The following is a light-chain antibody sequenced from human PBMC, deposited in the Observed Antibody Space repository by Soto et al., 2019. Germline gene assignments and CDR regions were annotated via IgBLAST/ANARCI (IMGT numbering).Light chain of an antibody. J-gene: IGKJ1*01. CDR1: QGISNY. CDR3: QEYNSAPQT. CDR2: AAS. Sequence: DIQMTQSPSSLSASVGDRVTITCRASQGISNYLAWYQQKPGQVPKLLLYAASTLQSGVPSRFSASGSGTDITVTISTLQTEDVATYYCQEYNSAPQTFGQGTKVEIK. V-gene: IGKV1-27*01.